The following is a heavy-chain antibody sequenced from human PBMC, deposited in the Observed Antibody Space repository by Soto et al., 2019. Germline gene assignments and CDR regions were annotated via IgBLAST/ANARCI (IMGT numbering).Heavy chain of an antibody. Sequence: ETLSRTCPVSGGSVSSCSYYCSWIRQPPGRVLEWIGYIYYSGSTNYNPSLKSRVTISVDTSKNQFSLQLSSVTAADTAVYHCERWVAVAVSWSDTWAHGTLDTVSS. D-gene: IGHD6-19*01. CDR3: ERWVAVAVSWSDT. V-gene: IGHV4-61*01. CDR2: IYYSGST. CDR1: GGSVSSCSYY. J-gene: IGHJ5*01.